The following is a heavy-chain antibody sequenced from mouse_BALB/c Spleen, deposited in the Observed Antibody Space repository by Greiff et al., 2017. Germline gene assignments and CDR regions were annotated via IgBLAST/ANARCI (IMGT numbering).Heavy chain of an antibody. V-gene: IGHV2-2*02. CDR2: IWSGGST. CDR1: GFSLTSYG. D-gene: IGHD2-4*01. CDR3: ARNDYDKAWFAY. Sequence: VQRVEESGPGLVQPSQSLSITCTVSGFSLTSYGVHWVRQSPGKGLEWLGVIWSGGSTDYNAAFISRLSISKDNSKSQVFFKMNSLQANDTAIYYCARNDYDKAWFAYWGQGTLVTVSA. J-gene: IGHJ3*01.